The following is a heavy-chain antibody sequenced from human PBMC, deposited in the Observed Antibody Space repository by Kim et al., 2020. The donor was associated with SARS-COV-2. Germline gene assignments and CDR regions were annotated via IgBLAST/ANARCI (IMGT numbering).Heavy chain of an antibody. Sequence: YVDSVKRLFTMSRDNAKNSLYLQMSSLRTEDTAIYYCAALDSVQVPGGIWGQGTLVTVSS. J-gene: IGHJ4*02. D-gene: IGHD3-10*01. CDR3: AALDSVQVPGGI. V-gene: IGHV3-7*01.